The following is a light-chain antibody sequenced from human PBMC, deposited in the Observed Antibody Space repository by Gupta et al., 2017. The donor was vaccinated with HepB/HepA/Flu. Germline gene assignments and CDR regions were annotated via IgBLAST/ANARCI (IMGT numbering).Light chain of an antibody. CDR1: SSNIGSNT. Sequence: TISCSGSSSNIGSNTVNWYQPLPGTAPKLLIYSNNQRPSGVPDRFSGSKSGTSASLAISGLQSEDEADYYCAAWDDSLNGWVFGGGTKLTVL. CDR3: AAWDDSLNGWV. V-gene: IGLV1-44*01. J-gene: IGLJ3*02. CDR2: SNN.